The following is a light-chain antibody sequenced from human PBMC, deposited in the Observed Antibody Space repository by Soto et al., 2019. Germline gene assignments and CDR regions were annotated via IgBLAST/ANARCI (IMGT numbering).Light chain of an antibody. V-gene: IGKV1-5*01. Sequence: DIRMTQSPSTLSASVGDSVTITCRASQKVSPWLAWYQQKAGKAPKLLIYDVSSLKRGVPLRFSGSGSGTEFTLSISSLQSDDCATDYGKQYERYCGTFGQGNKVEFK. CDR2: DVS. CDR1: QKVSPW. CDR3: KQYERYCGT. J-gene: IGKJ1*01.